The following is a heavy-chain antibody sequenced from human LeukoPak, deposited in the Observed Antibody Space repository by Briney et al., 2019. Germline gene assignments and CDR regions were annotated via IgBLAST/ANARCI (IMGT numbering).Heavy chain of an antibody. D-gene: IGHD1-26*01. CDR1: GFTFSSYP. Sequence: PGGSLRLSCSASGFTFSSYPMHWVRQAPGKGLEHVSGISGNGGSTHYADSVKGRFTISRDNSKNTLYLQMSSLRAEDTAVCYCVRSRVAATMYYFDYWGQGTLVTVSS. CDR3: VRSRVAATMYYFDY. V-gene: IGHV3-64D*09. J-gene: IGHJ4*02. CDR2: ISGNGGST.